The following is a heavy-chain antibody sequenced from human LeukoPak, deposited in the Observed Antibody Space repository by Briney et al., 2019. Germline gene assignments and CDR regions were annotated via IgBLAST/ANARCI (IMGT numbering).Heavy chain of an antibody. CDR3: AGESVAVPAYY. CDR1: RFSISSYW. J-gene: IGHJ4*02. CDR2: IKQDGSEI. Sequence: GXXLRLSXVGSRFSISSYWMSWVRQAPGKGLEWVANIKQDGSEIYYLDSVKGRFTISRDNAKNSLYLQMNGLRVEDTAVYYCAGESVAVPAYYWGQGTLVTVSS. D-gene: IGHD3-22*01. V-gene: IGHV3-7*01.